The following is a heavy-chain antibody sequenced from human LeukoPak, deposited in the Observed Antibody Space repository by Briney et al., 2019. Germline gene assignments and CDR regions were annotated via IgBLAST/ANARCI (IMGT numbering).Heavy chain of an antibody. CDR1: GFTFSSYA. CDR2: ISGSGGST. J-gene: IGHJ4*02. D-gene: IGHD3-16*01. Sequence: PGGSLRLSCAASGFTFSSYAMSWVRQAPGKGLEWVSAISGSGGSTYYADSVKGRFTISRDNSRDTLYLQINSLRAEDTAVHYCAKGYYDYVWGSYYFDYWGQGTLVTVSS. V-gene: IGHV3-23*01. CDR3: AKGYYDYVWGSYYFDY.